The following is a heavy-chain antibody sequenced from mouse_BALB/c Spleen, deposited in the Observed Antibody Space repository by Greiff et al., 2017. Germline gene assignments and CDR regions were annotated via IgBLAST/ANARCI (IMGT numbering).Heavy chain of an antibody. Sequence: EVKLVESGGGLVKPGGSLKLSCAASGFTFSDYYMYWVRQTPEKRLEWVATISDGGSYTYYPDSVKGRFTISRDNAKNNLYLLMSSLKSEDTAMYYCARDRYFDYWGQGTTLTVSS. J-gene: IGHJ2*01. CDR3: ARDRYFDY. CDR1: GFTFSDYY. CDR2: ISDGGSYT. V-gene: IGHV5-4*02.